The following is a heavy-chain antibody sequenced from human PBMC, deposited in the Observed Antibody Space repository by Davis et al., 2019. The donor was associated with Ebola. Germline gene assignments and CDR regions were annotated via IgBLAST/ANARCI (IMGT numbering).Heavy chain of an antibody. CDR2: IIPIFGTA. J-gene: IGHJ6*02. Sequence: SVKVSCKASGGTFSSYAISWVRQAPGQGLEWMGGIIPIFGTANYAQKFQGRVTITADKSTSTAYMELSSLRSEDTAVYYCASEQWLVQTPNYYYYYGMDVWGQGTTVTVSS. CDR3: ASEQWLVQTPNYYYYYGMDV. CDR1: GGTFSSYA. D-gene: IGHD6-19*01. V-gene: IGHV1-69*06.